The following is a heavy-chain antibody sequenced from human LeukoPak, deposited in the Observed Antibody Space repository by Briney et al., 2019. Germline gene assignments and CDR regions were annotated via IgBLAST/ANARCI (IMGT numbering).Heavy chain of an antibody. J-gene: IGHJ6*02. Sequence: SETLSLTCTVSGGSISRYYWSWIRQPPGQGLEWIGYIYYSGSTNYNPSLKSRVTISVDTSENQFSLKLSSVTAADTAVYYCARAPSSSSPFYYGMDVWGQGTTVTVSS. CDR1: GGSISRYY. CDR3: ARAPSSSSPFYYGMDV. V-gene: IGHV4-59*08. D-gene: IGHD6-6*01. CDR2: IYYSGST.